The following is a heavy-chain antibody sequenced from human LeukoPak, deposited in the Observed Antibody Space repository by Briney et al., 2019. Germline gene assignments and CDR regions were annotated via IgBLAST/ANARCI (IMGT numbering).Heavy chain of an antibody. CDR1: GGSISSGSYY. CDR3: ARELVPAAAFDY. J-gene: IGHJ4*02. V-gene: IGHV4-61*02. Sequence: SETLSLTCTVSGGSISSGSYYWSWIRQPAGKGLEWIGRIYTSGSTNYNPSLKSRVTISVDSSKNQFSLKLSSVTAADTAVYYCARELVPAAAFDYWGQGTLVTVSS. CDR2: IYTSGST. D-gene: IGHD2-2*01.